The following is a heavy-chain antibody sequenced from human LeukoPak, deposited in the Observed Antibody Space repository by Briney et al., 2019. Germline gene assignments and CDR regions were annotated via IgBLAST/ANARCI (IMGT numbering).Heavy chain of an antibody. CDR1: GGTFSSYA. D-gene: IGHD3-22*01. V-gene: IGHV1-69*05. CDR3: ARGDYYDSSGYYRLQLDY. Sequence: SVKVSCKASGGTFSSYAIGWVRQAPGQGLEWMGGIIPIFGTANYAQKFQGRVTITTDESTSTAYMELSSLRSEDTAVYYCARGDYYDSSGYYRLQLDYWGQGTLVTVSS. CDR2: IIPIFGTA. J-gene: IGHJ4*02.